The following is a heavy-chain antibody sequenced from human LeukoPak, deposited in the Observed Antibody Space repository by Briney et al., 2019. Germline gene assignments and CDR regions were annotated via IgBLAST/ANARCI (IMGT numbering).Heavy chain of an antibody. D-gene: IGHD2-15*01. CDR2: ISGSGGST. Sequence: GGSLRLSCAASGFSFTSYAMSWVRQAPGKGLEWVSAISGSGGSTYYADSVKGRFTISRDNSKNTLYLQMNSLRAEDTAVYYCAKRYCSGGSCYSLDYWGQGTLVTVSS. CDR1: GFSFTSYA. V-gene: IGHV3-23*01. CDR3: AKRYCSGGSCYSLDY. J-gene: IGHJ4*02.